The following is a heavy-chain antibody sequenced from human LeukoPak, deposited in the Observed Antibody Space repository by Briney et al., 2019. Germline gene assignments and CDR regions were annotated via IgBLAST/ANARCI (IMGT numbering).Heavy chain of an antibody. CDR1: GYSFTSGHY. J-gene: IGHJ4*02. D-gene: IGHD2-2*01. CDR3: ARYCSSTTCILRGFDY. V-gene: IGHV4-38-2*01. Sequence: SETLSLTCSVSGYSFTSGHYWGWIRQPPGKGLEWIGDIYHTGSTHYNPSLKSRVTISVDTSKNQFSLKLSSVAAADTAVYYCARYCSSTTCILRGFDYWGQGTLVTVSS. CDR2: IYHTGST.